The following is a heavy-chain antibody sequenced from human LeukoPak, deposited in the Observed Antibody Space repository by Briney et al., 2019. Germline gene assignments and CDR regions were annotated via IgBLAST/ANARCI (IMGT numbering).Heavy chain of an antibody. V-gene: IGHV3-21*01. CDR3: ARAGRGFAAGGNY. J-gene: IGHJ4*02. D-gene: IGHD2-8*02. CDR2: ISSSSSYI. CDR1: GFTFSSYS. Sequence: GGSLRLSCAASGFTFSSYSMNWVRQAPGKGLEWVSSISSSSSYIYYADSVKGRFTISRDNAKNSLYLQMNSLRAEDTAVYYCARAGRGFAAGGNYWGQGTLVTVSS.